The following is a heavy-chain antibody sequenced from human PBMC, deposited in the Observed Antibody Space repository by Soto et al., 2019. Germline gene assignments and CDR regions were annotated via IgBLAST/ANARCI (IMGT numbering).Heavy chain of an antibody. J-gene: IGHJ4*02. V-gene: IGHV4-34*01. CDR1: GGSFSGYY. CDR3: ARGRAVYCSSTSCYWGSGWRVPFFVY. CDR2: INRSGST. Sequence: SETLSLTCAVYGGSFSGYYWSWIRQPPGKGLEWIGEINRSGSTNYNPSLKSRVTISVDTSKNQFSLKLSSVTAADTAVYYCARGRAVYCSSTSCYWGSGWRVPFFVYWGQGTLVTVSS. D-gene: IGHD2-2*01.